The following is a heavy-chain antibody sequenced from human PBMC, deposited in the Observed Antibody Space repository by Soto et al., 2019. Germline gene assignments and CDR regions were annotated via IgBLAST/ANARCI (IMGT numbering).Heavy chain of an antibody. CDR2: ISSNSAYI. Sequence: GGSLRLSCAASGFTFRSFTMNWVRQAPGKGLEWVSTISSNSAYIYCTDALRGRFTISRDNAKNPLHLQMNSLRAEDTAVYYCTRDASRDSSARGWFDPWGPGTLVTVSS. D-gene: IGHD6-13*01. CDR3: TRDASRDSSARGWFDP. J-gene: IGHJ5*02. V-gene: IGHV3-21*01. CDR1: GFTFRSFT.